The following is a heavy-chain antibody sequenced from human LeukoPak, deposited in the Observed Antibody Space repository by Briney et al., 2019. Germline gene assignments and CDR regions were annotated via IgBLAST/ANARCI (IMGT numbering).Heavy chain of an antibody. D-gene: IGHD1-1*01. Sequence: GGSLRLSCAASGFNFSGHSMNWVRQAPGKGLEWVSYISSSSSTIYYADSVKGRFTISRDNAKSSLYLQMNSLRAEDTAVYYCARGGYGPDYWGQGTLVTVSS. CDR2: ISSSSSTI. CDR1: GFNFSGHS. V-gene: IGHV3-48*01. CDR3: ARGGYGPDY. J-gene: IGHJ4*02.